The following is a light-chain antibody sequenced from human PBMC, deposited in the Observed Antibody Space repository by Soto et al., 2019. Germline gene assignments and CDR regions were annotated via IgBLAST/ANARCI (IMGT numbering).Light chain of an antibody. CDR2: DAS. V-gene: IGKV3-11*01. CDR1: QSVSTY. J-gene: IGKJ1*01. Sequence: EIVLTQYPATLSLSPGQRATLSCRASQSVSTYLAWYQQKPGQAPKLLIYDASNTATGIPGRFRGRGSGTDFTLNFSSLEPENFAVYYCQQGSNWSSSWTFGQGTKVEIK. CDR3: QQGSNWSSSWT.